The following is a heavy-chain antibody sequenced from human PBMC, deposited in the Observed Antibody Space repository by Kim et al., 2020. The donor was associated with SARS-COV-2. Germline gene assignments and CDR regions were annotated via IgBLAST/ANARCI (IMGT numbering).Heavy chain of an antibody. D-gene: IGHD3-16*01. Sequence: GGSLRLSCAISGFTFSAYDMNWVRQAPGKGLERLSFITKCCTTIYYSDSLEGRFTISRDNATNSLFLQMNSLRDEDTALYYCVRDRMGGAFDMWGQGTMVTVSS. J-gene: IGHJ3*02. CDR1: GFTFSAYD. CDR2: ITKCCTTI. V-gene: IGHV3-48*02. CDR3: VRDRMGGAFDM.